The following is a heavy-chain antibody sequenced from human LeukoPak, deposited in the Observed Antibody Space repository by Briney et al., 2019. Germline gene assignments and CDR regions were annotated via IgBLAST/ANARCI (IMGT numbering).Heavy chain of an antibody. CDR2: IKQDGSEK. V-gene: IGHV3-7*03. J-gene: IGHJ4*02. CDR3: ARAPYCIGGSCRFDY. Sequence: GGSLRLSCAASGFTFSSYWMSWVRQAPGKGLEWVANIKQDGSEKYYVDSVKGRSTISRDNAKNSLYLQMNSLRAEDTAVYYCARAPYCIGGSCRFDYWGQGTLVTVSS. D-gene: IGHD2-15*01. CDR1: GFTFSSYW.